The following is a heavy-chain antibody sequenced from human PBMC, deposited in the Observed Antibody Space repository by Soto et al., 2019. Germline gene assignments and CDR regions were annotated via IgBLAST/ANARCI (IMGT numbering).Heavy chain of an antibody. Sequence: SETLSLTCAVYGGSFSGHSWSWIRQPPGKGLEWIGEINHSGSTNYNPSLKSRATISVHTSKNQFSLKMSYVTAADTAVSYCARTPRGGRMLYDIRKDYYYYYGMDVWGPGTAVTVAS. CDR2: INHSGST. J-gene: IGHJ6*02. CDR1: GGSFSGHS. CDR3: ARTPRGGRMLYDIRKDYYYYYGMDV. D-gene: IGHD2-8*01. V-gene: IGHV4-34*01.